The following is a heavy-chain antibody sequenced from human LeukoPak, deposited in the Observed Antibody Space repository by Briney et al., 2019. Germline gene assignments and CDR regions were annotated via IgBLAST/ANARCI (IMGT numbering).Heavy chain of an antibody. V-gene: IGHV3-48*03. CDR2: ISSSGSTT. J-gene: IGHJ4*02. Sequence: PGGSLRLSCAASGFTFSSYEMNWVRQAPGKGLEWVSYISSSGSTTYYADSVKGRFTISRDNAKNSLYLQMNSLRAEDTAVYYCATGIAARPGGSFDYWGQGTLVTVSS. D-gene: IGHD6-6*01. CDR1: GFTFSSYE. CDR3: ATGIAARPGGSFDY.